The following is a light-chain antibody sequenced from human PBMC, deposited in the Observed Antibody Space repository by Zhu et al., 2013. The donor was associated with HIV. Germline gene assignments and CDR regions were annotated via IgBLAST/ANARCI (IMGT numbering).Light chain of an antibody. CDR2: SAS. V-gene: IGKV1-39*01. CDR1: QSISGF. CDR3: QQSYRAVT. J-gene: IGKJ4*01. Sequence: DIQMTQSPSSLSASVGDRVTMTCRASQSISGFLSWYQQKPGEAPKLIIYSASRLESGVPSRFSGTASETDFTLTINSLQPEDFATYFCQQSYRAVTFGGGTKVEIK.